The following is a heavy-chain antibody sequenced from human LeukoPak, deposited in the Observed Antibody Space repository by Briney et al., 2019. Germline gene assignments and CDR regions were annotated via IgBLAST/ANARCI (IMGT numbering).Heavy chain of an antibody. CDR1: GFTFSTYG. V-gene: IGHV3-30*18. CDR2: ISYDGSDK. CDR3: AKDLVRGGDYFDY. D-gene: IGHD3-16*01. J-gene: IGHJ4*02. Sequence: GGSLRLSCAASGFTFSTYGMHWVRQAPGKGLERVAVISYDGSDKCYADSVKGRFTISRDNSKNTLYLQMNSLRTEDTAVYYCAKDLVRGGDYFDYWGQGTLVTVSS.